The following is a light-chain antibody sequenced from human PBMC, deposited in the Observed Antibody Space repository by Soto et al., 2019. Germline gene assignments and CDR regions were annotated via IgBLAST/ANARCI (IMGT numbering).Light chain of an antibody. CDR2: GAS. CDR1: QSVRADF. J-gene: IGKJ4*01. CDR3: QYYGTSLT. V-gene: IGKV3-20*01. Sequence: EIVLTQSPDTLSLSPGERATLSCRASQSVRADFLTWYQQRLGQAPRLLIYGASNRATGIPDRFSGSGSGTDLTLTISGLEPEDFAVYYCQYYGTSLTFGGGAKGEIK.